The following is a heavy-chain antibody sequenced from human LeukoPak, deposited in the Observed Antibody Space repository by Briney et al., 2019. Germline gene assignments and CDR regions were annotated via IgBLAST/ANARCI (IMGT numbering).Heavy chain of an antibody. Sequence: GRSLRLSCAASGFTFTSNCMHWVRQAPGKGLEWVAAIPPDESSAYYADSVKGRFTISRDNSKNTQYLQMNSLRIEDSAVYYCATGSAYYYDSWGRGTLVTVSS. J-gene: IGHJ5*01. CDR3: ATGSAYYYDS. CDR2: IPPDESSA. CDR1: GFTFTSNC. V-gene: IGHV3-30-3*01. D-gene: IGHD3-3*01.